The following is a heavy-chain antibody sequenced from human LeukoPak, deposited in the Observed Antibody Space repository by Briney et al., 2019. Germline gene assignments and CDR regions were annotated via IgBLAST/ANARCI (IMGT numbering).Heavy chain of an antibody. V-gene: IGHV1-18*01. CDR1: GYTFTSYG. Sequence: GASVKVSCKASGYTFTSYGISWVRQAPGQGLEWMARISAYNGNTNYAQKLQGRVTMTTDTSTSTAYMELRSLRSDDTAVYYCARGDDITAGSYYFDCWGQGTLVTVSS. J-gene: IGHJ4*02. CDR2: ISAYNGNT. D-gene: IGHD6-13*01. CDR3: ARGDDITAGSYYFDC.